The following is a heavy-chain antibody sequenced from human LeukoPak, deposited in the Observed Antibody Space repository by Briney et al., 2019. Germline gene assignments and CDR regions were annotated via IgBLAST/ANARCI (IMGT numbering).Heavy chain of an antibody. Sequence: SETLSLTCGVSGGSITNTNYWTWVRQPPGKGLEWIGEVNLQGSTNYNPSLMGRVAISVDTSENHISLQLTSVTAADTAVYYCARHDEDCSSTSCFYWFDPWGQGTLVTVSS. J-gene: IGHJ5*02. CDR2: VNLQGST. CDR1: GGSITNTNY. D-gene: IGHD2-2*01. V-gene: IGHV4-4*02. CDR3: ARHDEDCSSTSCFYWFDP.